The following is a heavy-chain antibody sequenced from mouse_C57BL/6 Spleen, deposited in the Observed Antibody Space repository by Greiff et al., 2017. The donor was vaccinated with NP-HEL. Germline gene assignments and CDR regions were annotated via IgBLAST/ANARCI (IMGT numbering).Heavy chain of an antibody. CDR2: IYPGDGDT. D-gene: IGHD2-5*01. J-gene: IGHJ4*01. CDR1: GYAFSSSW. Sequence: VQRVESGPELVKPGASVKISCKASGYAFSSSWMNWVKQRPGKGLEWIGRIYPGDGDTNYNGKFKGKATLTADKSSSTAYMQLSSLTSEDSAVYFCARKGTYYSNYLGGAMDYWGQGTSVTVSS. V-gene: IGHV1-82*01. CDR3: ARKGTYYSNYLGGAMDY.